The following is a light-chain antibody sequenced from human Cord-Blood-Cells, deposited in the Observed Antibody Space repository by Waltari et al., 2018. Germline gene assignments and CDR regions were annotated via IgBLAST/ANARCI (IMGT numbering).Light chain of an antibody. V-gene: IGKV1-5*01. Sequence: DIQMTKSPSTLSASVVDRVTITCRASQSISSWLACHQQKPGKAPKLLIYDASSLESGVPSRFSGSGSGTEFTLTISSLQPDDFATYYCQQYNSYSTFGQGTKLEIK. CDR1: QSISSW. CDR2: DAS. CDR3: QQYNSYST. J-gene: IGKJ2*01.